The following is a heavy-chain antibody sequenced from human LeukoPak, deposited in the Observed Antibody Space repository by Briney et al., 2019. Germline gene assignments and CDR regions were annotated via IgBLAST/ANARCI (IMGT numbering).Heavy chain of an antibody. V-gene: IGHV4-38-2*02. D-gene: IGHD6-13*01. CDR2: IYNSGST. CDR3: ARAYSSSWYWNWFDP. CDR1: GYSISSGYY. Sequence: SEALSLTCTVSGYSISSGYYWGWIRPAPGKGLEWIGSIYNSGSTYYNPSLKSRVTISVDMSKNQFSLKMSSVTAADTAVYYCARAYSSSWYWNWFDPWGQGTLVTVSS. J-gene: IGHJ5*02.